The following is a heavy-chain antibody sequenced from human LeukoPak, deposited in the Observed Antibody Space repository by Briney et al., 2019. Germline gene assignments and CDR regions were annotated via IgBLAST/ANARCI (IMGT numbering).Heavy chain of an antibody. V-gene: IGHV7-4-1*02. CDR1: GYTFTGYY. D-gene: IGHD2-21*02. Sequence: ASVKVSCKASGYTFTGYYMHWVRQAPGQGLEWMGWINPNSGGTNYAQGFTGRFVFSLDTSVSTAYLQISSLKAEDTAVYYCAREPSAYCGGDCYYYWGQGTLVTVSS. J-gene: IGHJ4*02. CDR3: AREPSAYCGGDCYYY. CDR2: INPNSGGT.